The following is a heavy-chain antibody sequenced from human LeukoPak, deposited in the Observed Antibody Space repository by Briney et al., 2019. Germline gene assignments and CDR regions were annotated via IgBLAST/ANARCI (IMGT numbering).Heavy chain of an antibody. V-gene: IGHV4-59*01. Sequence: YPSETLSLTCNVSGGSISGYHWSWIRQPPGKGLEWLGYIYYSGSSNYNPSLKSRVTMSADTSKNQFSLKLSSVTAADTAVYYCARVPRSYYYYYYMDVWGKGTTVTVSS. CDR1: GGSISGYH. J-gene: IGHJ6*03. CDR3: ARVPRSYYYYYYMDV. CDR2: IYYSGSS.